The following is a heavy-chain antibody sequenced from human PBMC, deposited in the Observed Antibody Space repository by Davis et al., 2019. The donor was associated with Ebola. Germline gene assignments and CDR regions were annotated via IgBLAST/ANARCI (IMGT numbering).Heavy chain of an antibody. CDR2: IRNKAYGGTT. Sequence: PGGSLRLSCTASGFTSGEYALTLVRQTPRKGLEWVGFIRNKAYGGTTEYAASVKGRFTISRDDSGNIAYLQMNSLRDDDTAVYYCAKDRRGYNSAADYWGQGALVTVSS. J-gene: IGHJ4*02. CDR3: AKDRRGYNSAADY. CDR1: GFTSGEYA. D-gene: IGHD5-24*01. V-gene: IGHV3-49*04.